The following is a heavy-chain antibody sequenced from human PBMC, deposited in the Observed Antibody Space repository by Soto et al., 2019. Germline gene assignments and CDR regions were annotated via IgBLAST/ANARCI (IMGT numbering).Heavy chain of an antibody. D-gene: IGHD6-13*01. CDR1: GVTFISYA. CDR3: ARRGPGTYFDD. V-gene: IGHV3-23*01. Sequence: LGGSLRLSCAASGVTFISYAMNWVRQAPGKGLEWVSVISGSGGSTYYADSVKGRFTISRDNSKNTLYLQMNSLRAEDTAVYYCARRGPGTYFDDWGQGTLVTVSS. CDR2: ISGSGGST. J-gene: IGHJ4*02.